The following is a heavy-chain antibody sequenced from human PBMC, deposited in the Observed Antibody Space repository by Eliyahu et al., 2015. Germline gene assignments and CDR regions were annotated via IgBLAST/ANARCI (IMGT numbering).Heavy chain of an antibody. D-gene: IGHD3-22*01. CDR3: VSGPYGSPVVGGFQY. CDR2: LSHDGTYR. J-gene: IGHJ4*02. V-gene: IGHV3-30*04. CDR1: GFXFSSWS. Sequence: QVQMVESGGGVVQPGGSLRLSCSASGFXFSSWSMPWVRQAPGKGLDWVAVLSHDGTYRNYADSVRGRFSISRDNSKNTLSLQLNSLRAEDSGVYYCVSGPYGSPVVGGFQYWGQGTPVTVSS.